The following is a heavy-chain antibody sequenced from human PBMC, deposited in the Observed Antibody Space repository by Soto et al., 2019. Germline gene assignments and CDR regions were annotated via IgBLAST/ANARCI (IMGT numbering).Heavy chain of an antibody. J-gene: IGHJ6*02. CDR2: ISSSSTI. D-gene: IGHD6-19*01. Sequence: LRLSCAASGFTFSSYSMNWVRQAPGKGLEWVSYISSSSTIYYADSVKGRFTISRDNAKNSLYLQMNSLRDEDTAVYYCARDRQWLVRYYYGMDVWGQGTTVTVSS. CDR3: ARDRQWLVRYYYGMDV. V-gene: IGHV3-48*02. CDR1: GFTFSSYS.